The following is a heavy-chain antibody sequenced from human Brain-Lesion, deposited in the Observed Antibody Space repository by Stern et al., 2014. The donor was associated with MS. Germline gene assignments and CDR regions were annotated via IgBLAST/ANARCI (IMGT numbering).Heavy chain of an antibody. J-gene: IGHJ5*02. CDR1: GGSVSSTSYA. D-gene: IGHD2-15*01. Sequence: VQLVESGPGLVKPSETLSLTCTVAGGSVSSTSYAWAWIRQPPGKGLEWIGTIYYSGNTYYSPSLKSRPPISLDTSKNQSSRRWGSVTAADTAVYYCAGEEDIRYCSGGSCTGNWFDPWGQGTLVTVSS. CDR3: AGEEDIRYCSGGSCTGNWFDP. CDR2: IYYSGNT. V-gene: IGHV4-39*01.